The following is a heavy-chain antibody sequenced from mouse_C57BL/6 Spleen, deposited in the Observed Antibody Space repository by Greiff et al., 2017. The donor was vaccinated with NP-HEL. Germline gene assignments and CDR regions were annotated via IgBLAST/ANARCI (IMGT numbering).Heavy chain of an antibody. J-gene: IGHJ2*01. CDR3: ARPFYYGNYEDY. D-gene: IGHD2-1*01. V-gene: IGHV1-55*01. CDR1: GYTFTSYW. Sequence: QVQLQQPGAELVKPGASVKMSCKASGYTFTSYWITWVKQRPGQGLEWIGDIYPGSGSTNYNEKFKSKATLTVDTSSSTAYMQLSSLTSEDSAVYYCARPFYYGNYEDYWGQGTTLTVSS. CDR2: IYPGSGST.